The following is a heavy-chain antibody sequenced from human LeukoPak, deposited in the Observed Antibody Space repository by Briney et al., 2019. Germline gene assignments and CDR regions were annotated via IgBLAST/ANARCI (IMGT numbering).Heavy chain of an antibody. V-gene: IGHV4-4*07. CDR1: GGSISSYY. D-gene: IGHD3-10*01. CDR3: ARTWTNYYGSGYYMDV. Sequence: SETLSLTCTVSGGSISSYYWSWIRQPAGKGLEWIGRIYTSGSTNYNPSLKSRVTMSVDTSKNQFSLKLSSVTAADTAVYYCARTWTNYYGSGYYMDVWGKGTTVTVSS. J-gene: IGHJ6*03. CDR2: IYTSGST.